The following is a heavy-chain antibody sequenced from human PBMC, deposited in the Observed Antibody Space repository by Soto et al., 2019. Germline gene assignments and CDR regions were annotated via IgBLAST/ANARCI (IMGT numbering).Heavy chain of an antibody. CDR1: GYTFTNYG. CDR2: ISAHNGNT. Sequence: QVQLVQSGAEVKKPGASVKVSCRASGYTFTNYGISWVRQAPVQGLEWMGWISAHNGNTNYAQKLQGRVTMTTDTSTSTAYIELRSLRSDDTAVYYCVRARHYYESSGFFDYWGQGTLVTVSS. D-gene: IGHD3-22*01. V-gene: IGHV1-18*04. CDR3: VRARHYYESSGFFDY. J-gene: IGHJ4*02.